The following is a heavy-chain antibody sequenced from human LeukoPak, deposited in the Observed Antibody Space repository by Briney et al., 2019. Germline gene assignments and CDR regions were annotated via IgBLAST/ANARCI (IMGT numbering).Heavy chain of an antibody. CDR3: VRPYYYDSSGYPNGLDY. V-gene: IGHV3-64D*06. CDR1: GFIFSSYA. Sequence: QPGGSLRLSCSASGFIFSSYARHWVRQAPGKGLEYVSTISRNGGRKYYADSVKGRFTISRDNSKNTLYLQMSSVRPEDTAVFYCVRPYYYDSSGYPNGLDYWGQGTLVSVSS. CDR2: ISRNGGRK. D-gene: IGHD3-22*01. J-gene: IGHJ4*02.